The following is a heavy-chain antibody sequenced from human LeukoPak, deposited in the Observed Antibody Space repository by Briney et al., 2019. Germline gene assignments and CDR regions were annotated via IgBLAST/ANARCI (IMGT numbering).Heavy chain of an antibody. Sequence: ASVKVSCKASGYTFINYYMHWVRQAPGQGLEWMGIINPSGGSTSYAQKFQGRVTMTRDMSTSTVYMELSSLRSEDTAVYYCARGRGIQLWFTTPLDYWGQGTLVTVSS. J-gene: IGHJ4*02. CDR1: GYTFINYY. V-gene: IGHV1-46*01. CDR3: ARGRGIQLWFTTPLDY. CDR2: INPSGGST. D-gene: IGHD5-18*01.